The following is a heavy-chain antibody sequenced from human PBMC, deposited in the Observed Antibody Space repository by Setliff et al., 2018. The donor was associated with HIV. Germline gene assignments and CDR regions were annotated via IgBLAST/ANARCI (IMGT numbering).Heavy chain of an antibody. CDR1: GGSISFGCYY. Sequence: TSETLSLTCTVSGGSISFGCYYWSWIRQPAGKGLEWIGRMHTSGSTSYSPSLKSRVTISIDTSKNQFSLELTSLIAADTAVYYCAREECTSWPRVHYWGQGALVTVS. CDR2: MHTSGST. D-gene: IGHD6-13*01. CDR3: AREECTSWPRVHY. J-gene: IGHJ4*02. V-gene: IGHV4-61*02.